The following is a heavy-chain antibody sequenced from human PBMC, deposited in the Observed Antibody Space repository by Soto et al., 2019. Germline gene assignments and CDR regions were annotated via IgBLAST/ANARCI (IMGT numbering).Heavy chain of an antibody. V-gene: IGHV1-69*13. CDR1: GYTFTSYG. CDR2: ISPIIGTA. D-gene: IGHD3-3*01. J-gene: IGHJ4*02. CDR3: ARVVGLRYYDFWSGPFDY. Sequence: SVKVSCKASGYTFTSYGISWVRQAPGQGLEWMGGISPIIGTANYAQKFQGRVTITADESTSTAYMELSSLRSEDTAVYYCARVVGLRYYDFWSGPFDYWGQGTLVTVSS.